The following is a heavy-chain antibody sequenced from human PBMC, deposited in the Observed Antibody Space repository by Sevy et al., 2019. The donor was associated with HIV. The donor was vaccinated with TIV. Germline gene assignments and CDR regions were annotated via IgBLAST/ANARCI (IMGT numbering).Heavy chain of an antibody. CDR3: AGDLFGSGHYILTGKHGLDV. D-gene: IGHD3-9*01. V-gene: IGHV3-7*01. CDR2: ISPDESKK. Sequence: GGSLRLSCGASGFTFSTYWMTWVRQGPGRGLEWVANISPDESKKYTVNSVKGRFTVSRDNAKNSLYLQMHSLRAEDTVLYYCAGDLFGSGHYILTGKHGLDVWGQGTTVTVSS. CDR1: GFTFSTYW. J-gene: IGHJ6*02.